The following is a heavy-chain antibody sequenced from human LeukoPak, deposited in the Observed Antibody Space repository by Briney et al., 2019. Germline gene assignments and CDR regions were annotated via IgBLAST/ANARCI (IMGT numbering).Heavy chain of an antibody. Sequence: GGSLRLSCTASGFSVSSNHMSWVRQAPGKGLEWVSLIYGGGATSYAESVKGGFTPSRDNSKNTLFFQMNSLRAEDTAVYYCARLAAGYWYFDLWGRGTLVTVSS. CDR1: GFSVSSNH. V-gene: IGHV3-53*01. J-gene: IGHJ2*01. CDR3: ARLAAGYWYFDL. CDR2: IYGGGAT. D-gene: IGHD3-22*01.